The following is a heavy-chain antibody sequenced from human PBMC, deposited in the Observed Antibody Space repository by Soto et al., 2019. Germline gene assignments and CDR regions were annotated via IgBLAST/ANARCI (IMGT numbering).Heavy chain of an antibody. Sequence: QVQLVQSGAEVKKPGSSVKVSCKASGGTFSSYTISWVRQAPGQGLEWMGRIIPILGIANYAQKVQGRVTITADKSTSTAYLELSSLRSEDTAVYYCATGYCSSTSCYAERDYYYYYMDVWGKGTTVTVSS. CDR2: IIPILGIA. D-gene: IGHD2-2*01. CDR3: ATGYCSSTSCYAERDYYYYYMDV. J-gene: IGHJ6*03. CDR1: GGTFSSYT. V-gene: IGHV1-69*02.